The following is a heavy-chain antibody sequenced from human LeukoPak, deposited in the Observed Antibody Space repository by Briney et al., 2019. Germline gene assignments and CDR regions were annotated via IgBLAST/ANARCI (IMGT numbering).Heavy chain of an antibody. D-gene: IGHD3-9*01. J-gene: IGHJ4*02. CDR2: IKQDGSEK. CDR3: ARVAGEGYFDWLLPYYFDY. Sequence: GGSLRLSCAASGFTFSSYWMSWVRQAPGKGLEWVANIKQDGSEKYYVDSVKGRFTISRDNAKNLLYLQMNSLRAEDTAVYYCARVAGEGYFDWLLPYYFDYWGQGTLVTVSS. V-gene: IGHV3-7*04. CDR1: GFTFSSYW.